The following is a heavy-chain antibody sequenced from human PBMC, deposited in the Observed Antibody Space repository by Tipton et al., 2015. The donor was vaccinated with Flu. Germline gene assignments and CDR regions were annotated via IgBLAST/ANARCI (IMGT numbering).Heavy chain of an antibody. J-gene: IGHJ3*02. Sequence: TLSLTCAVNGGSFSGYYCSWIRQPPGKGLEWIGEINHSGSTNYNPSLKSRVTISVDTSKNQLSLKLRSVTAADTAVYYCARRGAGGRAFDIWGQGTMVTVSS. CDR3: ARRGAGGRAFDI. CDR2: INHSGST. CDR1: GGSFSGYY. V-gene: IGHV4-34*01. D-gene: IGHD3-10*01.